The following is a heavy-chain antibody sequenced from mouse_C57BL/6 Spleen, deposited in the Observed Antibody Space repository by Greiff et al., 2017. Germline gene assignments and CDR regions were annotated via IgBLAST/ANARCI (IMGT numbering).Heavy chain of an antibody. Sequence: EVKLQESGPGLVKPSQSLSLTCSVTGYSITSGYYWNWIRQFPGNKLEWMGYISYDGSNNYNPSLKNRISITRDTSKNQFFLKLNSVTTEDTATYYCAREVFGSYAMDYWGQGTSVTVSS. CDR3: AREVFGSYAMDY. V-gene: IGHV3-6*01. J-gene: IGHJ4*01. CDR1: GYSITSGYY. D-gene: IGHD2-2*01. CDR2: ISYDGSN.